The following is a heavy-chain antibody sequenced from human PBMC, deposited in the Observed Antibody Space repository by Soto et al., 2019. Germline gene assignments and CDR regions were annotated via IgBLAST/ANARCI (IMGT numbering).Heavy chain of an antibody. CDR2: INSDGSRI. J-gene: IGHJ4*02. CDR1: GFTFSSQW. CDR3: VRDIR. V-gene: IGHV3-74*03. Sequence: EVQLVESGGGLVQPGGSLRLSCAASGFTFSSQWMYWVRQSPGKGPVWVSYINSDGSRIAYADYVKGRFTISRDNAKNTLYLQMNSLRVEDTAVYYCVRDIRWGRGTLVTVSS.